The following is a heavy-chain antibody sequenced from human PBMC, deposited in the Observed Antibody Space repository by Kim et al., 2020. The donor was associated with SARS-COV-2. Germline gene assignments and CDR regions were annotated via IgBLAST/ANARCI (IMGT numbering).Heavy chain of an antibody. J-gene: IGHJ3*02. V-gene: IGHV4-31*02. Sequence: YYNPSLKSRVTISVDTSKNQFSLKLSSVTAADTAVYYCARVVQGVDAFDIWGQGTMVTVSS. CDR3: ARVVQGVDAFDI. D-gene: IGHD1-1*01.